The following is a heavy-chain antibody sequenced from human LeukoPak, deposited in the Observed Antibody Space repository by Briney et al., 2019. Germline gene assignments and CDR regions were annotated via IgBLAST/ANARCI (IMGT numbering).Heavy chain of an antibody. V-gene: IGHV1-69*13. Sequence: ASVKVSCKASGGTFSSYAISWVRQAPGQGLEWMGGIIPIFGTANYAQKFQGRVTITADESTSTAYMELSSLRSEDTAVYYCARDGDMGSSSPAFDIWGQGTMVTVSS. J-gene: IGHJ3*02. CDR2: IIPIFGTA. CDR3: ARDGDMGSSSPAFDI. D-gene: IGHD6-6*01. CDR1: GGTFSSYA.